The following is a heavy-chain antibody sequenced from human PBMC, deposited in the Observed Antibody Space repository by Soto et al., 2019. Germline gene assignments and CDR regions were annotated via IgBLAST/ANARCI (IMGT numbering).Heavy chain of an antibody. CDR3: ARVVLRFLEWAPYDY. J-gene: IGHJ4*02. V-gene: IGHV3-21*01. CDR1: GFTFSSYS. D-gene: IGHD3-3*01. CDR2: ISSSSSYI. Sequence: EVQLVESGGGLVKPGGSLRLSCAASGFTFSSYSMNWVRQAPGKGLEWVSSISSSSSYIYYADSVKGRFTISRDNAKNSLYLQMTSLRAEDTAVYYCARVVLRFLEWAPYDYWGQGTLVTVSS.